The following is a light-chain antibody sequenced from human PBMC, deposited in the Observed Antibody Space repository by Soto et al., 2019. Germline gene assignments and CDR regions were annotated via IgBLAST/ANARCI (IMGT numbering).Light chain of an antibody. J-gene: IGKJ3*01. CDR3: QKYTSAPFT. V-gene: IGKV1-27*01. CDR1: QGIDTY. Sequence: DIQMTQSPSSLSASVGDRVTITCRASQGIDTYLAWYQQKPGQVPKLLIYAAATLQSGAPSRFSGSGSGTDVTITLSSLQPEDVATYFCQKYTSAPFTFGPGTKVDIK. CDR2: AAA.